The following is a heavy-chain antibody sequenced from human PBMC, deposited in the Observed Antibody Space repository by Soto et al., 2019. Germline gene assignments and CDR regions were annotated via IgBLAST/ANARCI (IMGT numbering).Heavy chain of an antibody. CDR3: AKDIWEDDFWSGDTYYYYGMDV. D-gene: IGHD3-3*01. V-gene: IGHV3-30*18. J-gene: IGHJ6*02. Sequence: PGGSLRLSCAASGFTFSSYGMHWVRQAPGKGLEWVAVISYDGSNKYYADSVKGRFTISRDNSKNTLYLQMNSLRAEDTAVYYCAKDIWEDDFWSGDTYYYYGMDVWGQGTTVTVSS. CDR2: ISYDGSNK. CDR1: GFTFSSYG.